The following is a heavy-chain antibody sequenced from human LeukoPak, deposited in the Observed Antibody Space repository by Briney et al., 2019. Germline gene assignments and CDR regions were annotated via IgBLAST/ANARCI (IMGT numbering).Heavy chain of an antibody. CDR2: ITSTGRYI. CDR3: ARLRNVGGNPHPFNV. Sequence: GGSLRLSCAASGFNFIDYTMNWVSQAPGKGMEWVSSITSTGRYIFYADSLKGRFTISRDNAKKSLYLQMNSLRAEDTAVYYCARLRNVGGNPHPFNVWGQGTTVTVSS. V-gene: IGHV3-21*01. D-gene: IGHD4-23*01. J-gene: IGHJ3*01. CDR1: GFNFIDYT.